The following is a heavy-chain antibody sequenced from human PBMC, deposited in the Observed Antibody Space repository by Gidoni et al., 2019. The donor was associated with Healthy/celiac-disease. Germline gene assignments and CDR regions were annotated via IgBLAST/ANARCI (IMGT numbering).Heavy chain of an antibody. Sequence: EVQLVESGGGLVQPGRSLRLSCAASGFTFDDYAMHWVRQAPGKGLEWVSGISWNSGSIGYADSVKGRFTISRDNAKNSLYLQMNSLRAEDTALYYCAKDIGVDTAMVYAFDIWGQGTMVTVSS. CDR2: ISWNSGSI. D-gene: IGHD5-18*01. V-gene: IGHV3-9*01. CDR3: AKDIGVDTAMVYAFDI. CDR1: GFTFDDYA. J-gene: IGHJ3*02.